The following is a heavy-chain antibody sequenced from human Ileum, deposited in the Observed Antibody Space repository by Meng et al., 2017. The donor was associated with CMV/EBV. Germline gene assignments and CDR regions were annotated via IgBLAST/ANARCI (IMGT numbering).Heavy chain of an antibody. J-gene: IGHJ6*02. D-gene: IGHD6-6*01. Sequence: GESLKISCAVSGFTFTNYAMNWVRQAPGKGLEWVSTISGGADKTYYADSMKGRFTISRDNSKNMVFLQLNSLRAEDTAVYYCAKDQSSISTRPIYYYGMDVWGQGTTVTVSS. V-gene: IGHV3-23*01. CDR3: AKDQSSISTRPIYYYGMDV. CDR2: ISGGADKT. CDR1: GFTFTNYA.